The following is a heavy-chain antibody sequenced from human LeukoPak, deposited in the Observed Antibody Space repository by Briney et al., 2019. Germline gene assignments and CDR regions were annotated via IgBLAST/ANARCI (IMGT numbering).Heavy chain of an antibody. V-gene: IGHV3-30*03. CDR1: GLAVGTNY. Sequence: GGSLRLSCAASGLAVGTNYMSWVRQAPGKGLEWVAVISYDGSNKYYADSVKGRFTISRDNAKNTLYLQMDSLRAEDTAVYYCARDHGSDFDYWGQGTLVTVSS. CDR3: ARDHGSDFDY. J-gene: IGHJ4*02. CDR2: ISYDGSNK.